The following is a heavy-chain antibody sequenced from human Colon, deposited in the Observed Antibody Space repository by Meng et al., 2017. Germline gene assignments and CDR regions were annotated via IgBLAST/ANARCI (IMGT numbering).Heavy chain of an antibody. J-gene: IGHJ5*02. Sequence: AQPLGAGPGLVKPAETLSLTCNVSGGSISDYYWNWIRQPVGKGLEWIGRIRGSGSTNFNPSLKSRVTMSVDTSKNQFSLKLYSVTAADTAVYFCARDHAPFDYGLSRPGLDPWGQGTLVTVSS. CDR3: ARDHAPFDYGLSRPGLDP. CDR2: IRGSGST. V-gene: IGHV4-4*07. CDR1: GGSISDYY. D-gene: IGHD4/OR15-4a*01.